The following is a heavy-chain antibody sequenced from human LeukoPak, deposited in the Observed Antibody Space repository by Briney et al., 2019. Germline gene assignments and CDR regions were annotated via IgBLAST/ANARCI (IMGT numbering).Heavy chain of an antibody. V-gene: IGHV4-34*01. CDR1: GGSFSGYY. D-gene: IGHD3-22*01. J-gene: IGHJ4*02. CDR2: INHSGST. CDR3: ARRRNYYDSSGYLDFDY. Sequence: SETLSLTCAVYGGSFSGYYWSWIRQPPGKGLEWVGEINHSGSTNYNPSLKSRVTISVDTSKNQFSLKLSSVTAADTAVYYCARRRNYYDSSGYLDFDYWGQGTLVTVSS.